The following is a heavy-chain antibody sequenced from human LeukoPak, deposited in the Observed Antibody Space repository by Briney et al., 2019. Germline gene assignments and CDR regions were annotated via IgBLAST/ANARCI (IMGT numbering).Heavy chain of an antibody. CDR1: GFTFSSYA. D-gene: IGHD1-26*01. J-gene: IGHJ4*02. Sequence: PGGSLRLSCAASGFTFSSYAMSWVRQAPGKGLEWVSAISGSGGSTYYADSVKGRFTISRDNSKNTLYLQMNSLRAEDTAVYYCAKDGYSGSYLGGYFDYWGQGTLVTVSS. V-gene: IGHV3-23*01. CDR3: AKDGYSGSYLGGYFDY. CDR2: ISGSGGST.